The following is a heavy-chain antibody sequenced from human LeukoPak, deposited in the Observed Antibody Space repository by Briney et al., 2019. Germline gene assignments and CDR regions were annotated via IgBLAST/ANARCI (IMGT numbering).Heavy chain of an antibody. J-gene: IGHJ4*02. D-gene: IGHD3-10*01. CDR2: IYPGDPHT. V-gene: IGHV5-51*01. CDR1: GYSFTSYW. CDR3: AKTYGSGPYYFDY. Sequence: GESLKISCKGSGYSFTSYWIGWVRQMPGKGLEWMGIIYPGDPHTRYSPSFQGQVTISADKSINTAYLQWSSLKASDTAMYYCAKTYGSGPYYFDYWGQGTLVTAPS.